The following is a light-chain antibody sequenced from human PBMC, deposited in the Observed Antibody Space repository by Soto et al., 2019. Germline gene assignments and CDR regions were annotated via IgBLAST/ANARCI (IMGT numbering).Light chain of an antibody. CDR3: QQYGSSLPVT. J-gene: IGKJ4*01. CDR2: AAS. V-gene: IGKV3-20*01. Sequence: EIVLTQSPGTLSLSPGERATLSCRASQSLTNNYLAWYQQKPGQAPRLLIYAASSRATGIPDRSSGSGSETDFTLTISRLEPEDFAVYYCQQYGSSLPVTFGGGTNVEIK. CDR1: QSLTNNY.